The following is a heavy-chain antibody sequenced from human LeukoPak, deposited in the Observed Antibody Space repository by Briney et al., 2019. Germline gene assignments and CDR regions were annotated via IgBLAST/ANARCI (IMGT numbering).Heavy chain of an antibody. Sequence: SETLSLTCAVYGGSFSGYYWSWIRQPPGKGLEWIGEINHSGSTNYNPSLTSRVTISVDTSKNQFSLKLSSVTVADTAVYYCARDPTGSYGSDYWGQGTLVTVSS. CDR1: GGSFSGYY. V-gene: IGHV4-34*01. CDR3: ARDPTGSYGSDY. J-gene: IGHJ4*02. CDR2: INHSGST. D-gene: IGHD5-18*01.